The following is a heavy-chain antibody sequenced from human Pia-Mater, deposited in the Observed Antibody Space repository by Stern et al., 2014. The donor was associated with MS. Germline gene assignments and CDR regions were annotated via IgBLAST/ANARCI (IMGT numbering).Heavy chain of an antibody. CDR1: GFTFSTYW. D-gene: IGHD1-26*01. J-gene: IGHJ3*02. Sequence: EVQLEESGGGLVQPGGSLRLSCVASGFTFSTYWMTWVRQSPGKGLEWVANIKQDGSEQYYANPVKGRFSISRDNAKNSMYLQMNSLRVEDTAVYYCARDLVAATRRGSFDIGGQGTMVTVSS. CDR3: ARDLVAATRRGSFDI. CDR2: IKQDGSEQ. V-gene: IGHV3-7*01.